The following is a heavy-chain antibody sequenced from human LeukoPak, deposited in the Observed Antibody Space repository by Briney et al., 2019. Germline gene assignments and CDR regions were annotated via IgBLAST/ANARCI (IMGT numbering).Heavy chain of an antibody. CDR3: ARFGYVAAVDV. D-gene: IGHD2-15*01. CDR1: GFSFSAYW. Sequence: TGRSLRLSCAASGFSFSAYWMTWVRQAPGTGLEWVANINPAGSEGYYVDAVKGRFSISRDNAKNLVYLQMNSLRAEDTAVYHCARFGYVAAVDVWGQGTPVTVSS. V-gene: IGHV3-7*01. CDR2: INPAGSEG. J-gene: IGHJ4*02.